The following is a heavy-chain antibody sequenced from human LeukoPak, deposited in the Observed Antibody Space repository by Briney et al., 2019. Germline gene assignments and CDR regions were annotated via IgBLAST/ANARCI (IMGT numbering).Heavy chain of an antibody. CDR3: ARGPLGYCSSTSSSRQYNWFDP. V-gene: IGHV4-34*01. D-gene: IGHD2-2*01. Sequence: SETLSLTCAVYGGSFSGYYWSWIRQPPGKGLEWIGEINHSGSTTYNPPLKSRVTISVDTSKNQFSLKLSSVTAADTAVYYCARGPLGYCSSTSSSRQYNWFDPWGQGTLVTVSS. CDR2: INHSGST. J-gene: IGHJ5*02. CDR1: GGSFSGYY.